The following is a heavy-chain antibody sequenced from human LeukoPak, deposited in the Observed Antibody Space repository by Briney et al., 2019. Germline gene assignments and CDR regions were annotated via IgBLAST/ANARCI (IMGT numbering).Heavy chain of an antibody. J-gene: IGHJ5*02. Sequence: SVKVSCKASGGTFSSYAISWVRQAPGQGLEWMGRIIPILGIANYAQKFQGRVTITADKSTSTAYMELSSLRSEDTAVYYCARDGRCSSTSCYLPFDPWGQGTLVTVSS. CDR1: GGTFSSYA. CDR2: IIPILGIA. D-gene: IGHD2-2*01. CDR3: ARDGRCSSTSCYLPFDP. V-gene: IGHV1-69*04.